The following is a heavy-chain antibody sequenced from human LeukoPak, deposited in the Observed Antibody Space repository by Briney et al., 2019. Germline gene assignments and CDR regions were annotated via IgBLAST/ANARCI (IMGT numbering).Heavy chain of an antibody. CDR1: GGSISSYY. CDR2: IYYSGST. J-gene: IGHJ3*02. Sequence: SETLSLTCTVSGGSISSYYWSWIRQPPGKGLEWIGYIYYSGSTNYNPSLKSRVTISVDTSKNQFSLKLSSVTAADTAVYYCARRYCSSTSCYKKGHHAFDIWGQGTMVTVSS. D-gene: IGHD2-2*02. CDR3: ARRYCSSTSCYKKGHHAFDI. V-gene: IGHV4-59*01.